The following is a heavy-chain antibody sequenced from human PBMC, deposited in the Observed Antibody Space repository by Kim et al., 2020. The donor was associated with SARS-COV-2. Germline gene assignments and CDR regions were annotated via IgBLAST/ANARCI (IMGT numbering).Heavy chain of an antibody. CDR3: ARVDNDGSHFDY. CDR2: IYSGGDT. V-gene: IGHV3-53*01. D-gene: IGHD1-26*01. Sequence: GGSLRLSCAASGFTVTAYYMSWVRQAPGKGLQWVSVIYSGGDTYYADSVRGRFTISRDKSKNTVSLQMNSLRAEDTAVYYCARVDNDGSHFDYWGQGILVTVSS. J-gene: IGHJ4*02. CDR1: GFTVTAYY.